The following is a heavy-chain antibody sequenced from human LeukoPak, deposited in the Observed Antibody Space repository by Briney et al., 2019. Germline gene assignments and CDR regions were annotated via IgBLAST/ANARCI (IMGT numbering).Heavy chain of an antibody. D-gene: IGHD4-23*01. CDR3: ARSKVAGLTWYFDL. Sequence: GGSLRLSCAASGFTFSSYAMSWVRQTPGKGLEWVSAISGSGGSTYYADSVKGRFTISRDNSKNTLYLQMNSLRAEDTAVYYCARSKVAGLTWYFDLWGRGTLVIVSS. CDR2: ISGSGGST. V-gene: IGHV3-23*01. J-gene: IGHJ2*01. CDR1: GFTFSSYA.